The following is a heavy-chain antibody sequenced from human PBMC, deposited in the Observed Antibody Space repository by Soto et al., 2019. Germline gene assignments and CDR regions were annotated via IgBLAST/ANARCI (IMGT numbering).Heavy chain of an antibody. CDR2: IDYSGST. CDR3: AGGGYDFWSGYYLDY. Sequence: PSETLSLTCTVSGGSVSSGSYYWSWIRQPPGKGLEWIGYIDYSGSTNYNPSLKGRVTISGDTSKNQFSLKLSSVTAADTAVYYCAGGGYDFWSGYYLDYWGQGTLVTVSS. D-gene: IGHD3-3*01. J-gene: IGHJ4*02. CDR1: GGSVSSGSYY. V-gene: IGHV4-61*01.